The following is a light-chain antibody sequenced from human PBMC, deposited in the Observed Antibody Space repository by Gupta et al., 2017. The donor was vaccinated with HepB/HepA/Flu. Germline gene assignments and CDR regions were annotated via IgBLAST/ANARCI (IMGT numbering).Light chain of an antibody. J-gene: IGLJ2*01. CDR3: SSYAVNRDVL. V-gene: IGLV2-14*03. CDR1: SSDVGGYDY. CDR2: DVS. Sequence: QSALTQPASVSGSPGQSITISCTGTSSDVGGYDYVSWYQQHPGEAPKLMIYDVSNRPSGVSNRFYGSKSGNTASLTISGLQAEDEADYYCSSYAVNRDVLFGGGTKLTVL.